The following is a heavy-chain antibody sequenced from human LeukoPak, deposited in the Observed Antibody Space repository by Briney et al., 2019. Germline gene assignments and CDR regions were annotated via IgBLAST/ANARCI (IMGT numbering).Heavy chain of an antibody. CDR1: GFSFSDYY. D-gene: IGHD2-2*01. J-gene: IGHJ3*02. CDR2: ISRSGTTI. CDR3: ARVVWDCSSTSCLRGAFDI. Sequence: PGGSLRLSCAASGFSFSDYYMSWIRQAPGKGLEWVSYISRSGTTISYADSVKGRFTISRDNAKNSLYLQMNSLRAEDTAVYYCARVVWDCSSTSCLRGAFDIWGQGTMVTVSS. V-gene: IGHV3-11*04.